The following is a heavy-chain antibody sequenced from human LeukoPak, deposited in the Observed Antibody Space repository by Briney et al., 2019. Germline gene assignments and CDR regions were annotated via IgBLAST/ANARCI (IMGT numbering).Heavy chain of an antibody. Sequence: GGSLRLSCAASGFTFSSYWMHWVGQAPGKGLVGVSRIKSDGSTRYTDSVKGRFTISRDNAKNTVSLQMNSLRAEDTGVYYCATAPSEIGGYYPEYFRHWGQGTLVTVSP. CDR3: ATAPSEIGGYYPEYFRH. J-gene: IGHJ1*01. CDR2: IKSDGST. D-gene: IGHD3-22*01. CDR1: GFTFSSYW. V-gene: IGHV3-74*01.